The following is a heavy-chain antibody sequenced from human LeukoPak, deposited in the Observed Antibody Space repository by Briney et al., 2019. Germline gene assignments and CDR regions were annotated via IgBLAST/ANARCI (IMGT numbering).Heavy chain of an antibody. Sequence: PSETLSLTCAVYGGSFSGYYWSWLRQPPGKGLEWIGEINHSGSTNYNPSLKSRVTISVDTSKNQFSLKLSSVTAADTAVYYCATSIAARPSDYWGQGTLVTVSS. V-gene: IGHV4-34*01. J-gene: IGHJ4*02. D-gene: IGHD6-6*01. CDR2: INHSGST. CDR1: GGSFSGYY. CDR3: ATSIAARPSDY.